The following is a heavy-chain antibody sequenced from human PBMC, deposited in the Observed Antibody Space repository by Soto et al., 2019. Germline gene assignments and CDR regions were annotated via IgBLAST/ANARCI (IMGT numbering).Heavy chain of an antibody. J-gene: IGHJ6*02. V-gene: IGHV3-53*01. CDR3: ARDSQGLPAASPGFYYYGMDV. CDR1: GFTVSSNY. D-gene: IGHD2-2*01. CDR2: IYPAGST. Sequence: HPGGSLRLSSAASGFTVSSNYISWVRQAPGKGLEWVSIIYPAGSTYYADSVQGRFTISRDNSKNTLYLQMNSLRAEDTAVYYCARDSQGLPAASPGFYYYGMDVWGQGTTVTVSS.